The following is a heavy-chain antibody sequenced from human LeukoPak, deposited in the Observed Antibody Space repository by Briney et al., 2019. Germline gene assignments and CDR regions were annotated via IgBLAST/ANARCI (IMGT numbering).Heavy chain of an antibody. Sequence: ASVKVSCKASGYTFTSYGISWVRQAPGQGLEWMGWISAYNGNTNYAQKLQGRVTMTTDTSTSTAYMELRSLRSDDTAVYYCAREPASGILGHCTNGVCYWGQGTLVTVSS. CDR2: ISAYNGNT. CDR3: AREPASGILGHCTNGVCY. V-gene: IGHV1-18*01. J-gene: IGHJ4*02. CDR1: GYTFTSYG. D-gene: IGHD2-8*01.